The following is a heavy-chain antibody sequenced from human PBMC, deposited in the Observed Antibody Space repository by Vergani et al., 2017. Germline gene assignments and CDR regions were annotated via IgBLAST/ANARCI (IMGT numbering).Heavy chain of an antibody. V-gene: IGHV3-21*01. CDR2: ISSSSSYI. D-gene: IGHD6-13*01. CDR3: ARSIAAAGNGYYYYGMDV. Sequence: EVQLVESGGGLVKPGGSLRLSCAASGFTFSSYSMNWVGQAPGKGLEWVSSISSSSSYIYYADSVKGRFTISRDNAKNSLYLQMNSLRAEDTAVYYCARSIAAAGNGYYYYGMDVWGQGP. J-gene: IGHJ6*02. CDR1: GFTFSSYS.